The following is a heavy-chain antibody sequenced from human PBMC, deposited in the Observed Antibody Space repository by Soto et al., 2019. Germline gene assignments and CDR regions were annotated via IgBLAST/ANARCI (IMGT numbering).Heavy chain of an antibody. CDR3: AKDRRAGGNSAFYFDF. J-gene: IGHJ4*02. CDR1: GFKFSNYA. Sequence: GGSLRLSCSASGFKFSNYAMSWVRQAPGKGLEWVSLISATGGGTYYADSVKGRFTISRDNSHNTLYLQVHSLTAEDTAVYYCAKDRRAGGNSAFYFDFWGQGAQVTVSS. D-gene: IGHD3-16*01. CDR2: ISATGGGT. V-gene: IGHV3-23*01.